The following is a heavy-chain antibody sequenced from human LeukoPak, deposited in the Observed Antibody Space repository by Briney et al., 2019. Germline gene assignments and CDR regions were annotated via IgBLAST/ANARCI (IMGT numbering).Heavy chain of an antibody. J-gene: IGHJ5*02. CDR1: GFSFSSYA. Sequence: GGSLRLSCAASGFSFSSYAMSWVRQAPGKGLEWVSDICGSGGSTYYPDSVKGMFTISRHNSKNTLYLQMNSVRAEDTAVYYCAKDLNNNYEYWFDPWGQGTMVTVSS. D-gene: IGHD4-11*01. CDR3: AKDLNNNYEYWFDP. CDR2: ICGSGGST. V-gene: IGHV3-23*01.